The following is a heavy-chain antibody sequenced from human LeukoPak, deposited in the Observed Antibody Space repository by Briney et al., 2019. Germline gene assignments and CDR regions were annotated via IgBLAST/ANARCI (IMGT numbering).Heavy chain of an antibody. V-gene: IGHV4-30-2*01. Sequence: SETLSLTCAVSGGSISSGGYSWSWIRQPPGKGLEWIGYIYHSGSTYYNLSLKSRVTISVDRSKNQFSLKLSSVTAADTAVYYCASKTPTTVTTGWGAFDIWGQGTMVTVSS. J-gene: IGHJ3*02. CDR1: GGSISSGGYS. CDR3: ASKTPTTVTTGWGAFDI. CDR2: IYHSGST. D-gene: IGHD4-17*01.